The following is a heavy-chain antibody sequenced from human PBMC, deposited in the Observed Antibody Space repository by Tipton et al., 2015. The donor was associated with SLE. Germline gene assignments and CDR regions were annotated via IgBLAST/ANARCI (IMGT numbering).Heavy chain of an antibody. CDR2: ISKSGRT. J-gene: IGHJ4*02. CDR1: GASLSIGSYY. V-gene: IGHV4-61*02. Sequence: LRLSCSVSGASLSIGSYYWSWIRQPAGKGLEWIGRISKSGRTDYSPSLKSRLTFSIDMSKNQFSLKLSSVTAADTAVYYCARAAMVVVPAAFDYWGQGTLVTVSS. CDR3: ARAAMVVVPAAFDY. D-gene: IGHD2-2*01.